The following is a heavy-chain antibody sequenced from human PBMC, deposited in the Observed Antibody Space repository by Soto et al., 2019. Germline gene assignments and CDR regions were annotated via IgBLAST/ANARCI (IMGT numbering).Heavy chain of an antibody. CDR1: GASISLVGYS. CDR2: ISHRGNT. Sequence: PSETLSLTCGVSGASISLVGYSWSWIRQPPGKGLEWIGYISHRGNTYYNPSLRSRVTISVDRSKNEFSLNLRSVTAADTAMYYCARYDSSGDLDYWGQGTLVTVSS. D-gene: IGHD3-22*01. J-gene: IGHJ4*02. V-gene: IGHV4-30-2*01. CDR3: ARYDSSGDLDY.